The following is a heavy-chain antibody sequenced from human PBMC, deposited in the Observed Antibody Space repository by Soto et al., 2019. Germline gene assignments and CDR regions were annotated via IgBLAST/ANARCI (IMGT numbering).Heavy chain of an antibody. D-gene: IGHD3-22*01. J-gene: IGHJ4*02. CDR2: ISYDGSNK. CDR3: AKDTGYYDSSGYWYYFDY. Sequence: LRLSCAASGFTFSSYGMHWVRQAPGKGLEWVAVISYDGSNKYYADSVKGRFTISRDNSKNTLYLQMNSLRAEDTAVYYCAKDTGYYDSSGYWYYFDYWGQGTLVTVSS. V-gene: IGHV3-30*18. CDR1: GFTFSSYG.